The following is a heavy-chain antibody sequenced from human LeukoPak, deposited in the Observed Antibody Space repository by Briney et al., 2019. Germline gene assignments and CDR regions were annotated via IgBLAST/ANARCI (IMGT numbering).Heavy chain of an antibody. D-gene: IGHD1-7*01. V-gene: IGHV4-30-4*01. J-gene: IGHJ4*02. CDR2: IYYSGST. CDR1: GGSISSGDYY. Sequence: PSETLSLTCTVSGGSISSGDYYWSWIRQPPGKGLEWTGYIYYSGSTYYNPSLKSRVTISVDTSKNQFSLKLSSVTAADTAVYYCARGDNWNYERFDYWGQGTLVTVSS. CDR3: ARGDNWNYERFDY.